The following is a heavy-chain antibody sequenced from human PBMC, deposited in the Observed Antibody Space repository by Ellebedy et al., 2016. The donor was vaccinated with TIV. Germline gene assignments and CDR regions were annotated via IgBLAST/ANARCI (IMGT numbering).Heavy chain of an antibody. CDR3: ARDRGILDDFWSLPGAKDYGMDV. D-gene: IGHD3-3*01. J-gene: IGHJ6*02. CDR1: GFTFDDYG. CDR2: INWNGGST. V-gene: IGHV3-20*01. Sequence: PGGSLRLSCAASGFTFDDYGMSWVRQAPGKGLEWVSGINWNGGSTGYADSVKGRFTISRDNAKNSLYLQMNSLRAEDTALYHCARDRGILDDFWSLPGAKDYGMDVWGQGTTVTVSS.